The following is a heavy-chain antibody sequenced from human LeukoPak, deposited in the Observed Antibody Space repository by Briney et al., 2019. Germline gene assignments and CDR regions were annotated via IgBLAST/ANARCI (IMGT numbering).Heavy chain of an antibody. D-gene: IGHD1-26*01. Sequence: SGTLSPTCAVSGDSMSSIDWWSWVRQPPGKGLEWIGEIHHTGSTNYNPSLKSRVTISVDKSKNQFSLNFNSMSAADSAVYYCAANGYYTIEYWGQGTLVTVSS. CDR3: AANGYYTIEY. CDR1: GDSMSSIDW. CDR2: IHHTGST. J-gene: IGHJ4*02. V-gene: IGHV4-4*02.